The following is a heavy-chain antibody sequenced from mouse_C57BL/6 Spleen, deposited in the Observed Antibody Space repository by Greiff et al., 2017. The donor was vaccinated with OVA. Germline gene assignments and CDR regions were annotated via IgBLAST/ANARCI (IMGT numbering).Heavy chain of an antibody. CDR1: GYAFSSSW. Sequence: VKLVESGPELVKPGASVKISCKASGYAFSSSWMNWVQQRPGKGLEWIGRIYPGDGDTNYNGKFKGKATLTADKSSSTAYMQRSSLTSEDSAVYFCASYYYGSSPWFAYWGQGTLVTVSA. CDR3: ASYYYGSSPWFAY. CDR2: IYPGDGDT. J-gene: IGHJ3*01. D-gene: IGHD1-1*01. V-gene: IGHV1-82*01.